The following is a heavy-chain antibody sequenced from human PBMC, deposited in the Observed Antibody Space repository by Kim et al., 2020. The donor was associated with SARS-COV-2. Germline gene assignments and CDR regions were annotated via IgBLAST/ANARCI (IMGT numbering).Heavy chain of an antibody. Sequence: SETLSLTCTVSGGSISSSSYYWGWIRQPPGKGLEWIGSIYYSGSTYYNPSLKSRVTISVDTSKNQFSLKLSSVTAADTAVYYCASGDTAMGGDAFDIWGQGTMVTLSS. CDR1: GGSISSSSYY. CDR2: IYYSGST. V-gene: IGHV4-39*01. CDR3: ASGDTAMGGDAFDI. D-gene: IGHD5-18*01. J-gene: IGHJ3*02.